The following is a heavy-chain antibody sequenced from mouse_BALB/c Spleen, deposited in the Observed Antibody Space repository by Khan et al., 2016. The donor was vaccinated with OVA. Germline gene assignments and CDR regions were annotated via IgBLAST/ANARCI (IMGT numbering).Heavy chain of an antibody. V-gene: IGHV1-80*01. Sequence: QVQLKESGAELVRPGSSVKLSCKASGYGFSNYLMNWVKQGSGQGLEWIGQIYPGDGNTNYNGKLKDKVTLTVDKSSSTAYMQLSSLTSEDSAVYFCARRGYDYFAYWGQGTLVTVSA. CDR1: GYGFSNYL. D-gene: IGHD2-14*01. CDR3: ARRGYDYFAY. J-gene: IGHJ3*01. CDR2: IYPGDGNT.